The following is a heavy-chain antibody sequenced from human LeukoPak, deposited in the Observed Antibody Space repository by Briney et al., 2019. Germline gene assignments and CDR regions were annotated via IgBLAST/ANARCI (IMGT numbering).Heavy chain of an antibody. CDR2: IKSKTDGGTT. V-gene: IGHV3-15*01. D-gene: IGHD6-19*01. J-gene: IGHJ4*02. CDR3: AKAYQVAAPDY. Sequence: GGSLRLSCAASGFTFSNAWMSWVRQAPGKGLEWVGRIKSKTDGGTTDYAAPVKGRFTISRDDSKNTLYLQMNSLRAEDTAVYYCAKAYQVAAPDYWGQGTLVTVSS. CDR1: GFTFSNAW.